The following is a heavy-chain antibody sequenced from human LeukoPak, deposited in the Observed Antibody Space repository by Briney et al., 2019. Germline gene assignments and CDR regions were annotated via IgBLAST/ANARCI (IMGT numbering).Heavy chain of an antibody. J-gene: IGHJ4*02. CDR2: VSSSSTYI. CDR3: ARDYLEGATRSEYY. D-gene: IGHD1-26*01. V-gene: IGHV3-21*01. Sequence: GGSLRLSCAASGFTFSSYTMSWVRQAPGKGLEWVSSVSSSSTYIYYADSVKGRFTISRDNAKKSLYLHMNSLRAEDTAVYYCARDYLEGATRSEYYWGQGTLVPVSS. CDR1: GFTFSSYT.